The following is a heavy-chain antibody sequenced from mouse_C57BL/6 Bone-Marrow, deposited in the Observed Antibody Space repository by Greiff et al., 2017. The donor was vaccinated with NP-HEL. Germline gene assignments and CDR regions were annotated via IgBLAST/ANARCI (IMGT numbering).Heavy chain of an antibody. CDR3: AKDYEYDGYAMDY. J-gene: IGHJ4*01. CDR2: IDPSDSYT. Sequence: QVQLQQPGAELVKPGASVKLSCKASGYTFTSYWMQWVKQRPGQGLEWIGEIDPSDSYTNYNQKFKGKATLTVDTSSSTADMQLSSLTSEDSAVYYCAKDYEYDGYAMDYWGQGTSVTVSS. V-gene: IGHV1-50*01. CDR1: GYTFTSYW. D-gene: IGHD2-4*01.